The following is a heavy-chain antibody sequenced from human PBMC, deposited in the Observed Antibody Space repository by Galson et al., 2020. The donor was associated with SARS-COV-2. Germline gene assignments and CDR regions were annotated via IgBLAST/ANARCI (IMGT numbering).Heavy chain of an antibody. CDR3: ARYTTSSVAFDY. CDR2: IYYSGST. Sequence: SETLSLTCTVSGGSISSGGYYWSWIRQHPGKGLEWIGYIYYSGSTYYNPSLKSRVTISVDTSKNQFSLNLTSVTAAATAVYYCARYTTSSVAFDYWGQGTLVTVSS. J-gene: IGHJ4*02. V-gene: IGHV4-31*03. D-gene: IGHD6-6*01. CDR1: GGSISSGGYY.